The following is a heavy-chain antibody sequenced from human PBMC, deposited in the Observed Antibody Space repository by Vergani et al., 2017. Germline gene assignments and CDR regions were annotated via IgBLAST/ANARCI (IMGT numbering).Heavy chain of an antibody. CDR1: GGSISSGSYY. CDR3: ARGLRRLLELFDP. V-gene: IGHV4-61*02. CDR2: IYTSGST. D-gene: IGHD3-3*01. J-gene: IGHJ5*02. Sequence: QVQLQESGPGLVKPSETLSLTCTVSGGSISSGSYYWSWIRQPAGKGLEWIGRIYTSGSTNYNPSLKSRVTISVDTSKNQFYLKLSSVTAADTAVYYCARGLRRLLELFDPWGQGTLVTVSS.